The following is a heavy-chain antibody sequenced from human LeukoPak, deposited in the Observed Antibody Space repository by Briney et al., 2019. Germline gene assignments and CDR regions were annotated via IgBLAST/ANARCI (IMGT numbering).Heavy chain of an antibody. Sequence: GGSLRLSCAASGFTFSNYGMHWVRQAPGKGLEWVAFIRFDGTSKYYADSVKGRFTISRDNSKNTLYLQMNSLRAEDTAVYYCAKDRDSSGYYYDYWGQGTLVTVSS. CDR1: GFTFSNYG. V-gene: IGHV3-30*02. CDR3: AKDRDSSGYYYDY. D-gene: IGHD3-22*01. CDR2: IRFDGTSK. J-gene: IGHJ4*02.